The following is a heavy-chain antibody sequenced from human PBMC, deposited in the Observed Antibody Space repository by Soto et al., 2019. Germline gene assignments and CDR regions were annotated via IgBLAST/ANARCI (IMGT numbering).Heavy chain of an antibody. J-gene: IGHJ4*02. V-gene: IGHV4-39*01. CDR2: IYYSGST. CDR1: GGSISSSSYY. CDR3: ARHGQTTVSRGWYFDY. Sequence: QLQLQESGPGLVKPSETLSLTCTVSGGSISSSSYYWGWIRQPPGKGLEWIGSIYYSGSTYYNPSLKSRVTISVDTSKNQFSLKLSSVTAADTAVYYCARHGQTTVSRGWYFDYWGQGTLVTVSS. D-gene: IGHD4-17*01.